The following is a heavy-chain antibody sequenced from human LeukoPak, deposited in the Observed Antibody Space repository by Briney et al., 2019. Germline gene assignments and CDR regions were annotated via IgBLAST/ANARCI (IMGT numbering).Heavy chain of an antibody. V-gene: IGHV4-59*01. Sequence: SETLSLTCTVSGGSISSYYWSWIRQPPGKGLEWIGYIYYSGSTNYNPSLKSRVTISVDTSKNQFSLKLSSVTAADTAVYYCARDRGASTGDWGQGTLVTVSS. CDR3: ARDRGASTGD. J-gene: IGHJ4*02. CDR2: IYYSGST. CDR1: GGSISSYY. D-gene: IGHD3-10*01.